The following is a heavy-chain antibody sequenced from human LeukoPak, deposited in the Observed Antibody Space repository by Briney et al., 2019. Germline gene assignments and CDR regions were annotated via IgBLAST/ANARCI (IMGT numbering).Heavy chain of an antibody. D-gene: IGHD1-26*01. V-gene: IGHV3-7*01. CDR2: INQDGSEK. CDR3: ASGAGWASGY. CDR1: GSTSSRNF. Sequence: GGSLRLSCAVSGSTSSRNFMSWVRQTPENGLEWVANINQDGSEKNYVDSVKGRFTISRDNAKNSLFLQMNSLRAEDTAIYYCASGAGWASGYWGQGTLVTVSS. J-gene: IGHJ4*02.